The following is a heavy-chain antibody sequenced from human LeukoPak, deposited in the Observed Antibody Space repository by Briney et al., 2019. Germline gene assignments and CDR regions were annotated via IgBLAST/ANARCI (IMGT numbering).Heavy chain of an antibody. Sequence: ASVKVSCKASGYTFTSYGISWVRRAPGQGLEWMGWISAYNGNTNYAQKLQGRVTMTTDTSTSTACMELRSLRSDDTAVYYCARDLTTTIVVVPDAFDIWGQGTMVTVSS. CDR1: GYTFTSYG. CDR3: ARDLTTTIVVVPDAFDI. CDR2: ISAYNGNT. J-gene: IGHJ3*02. D-gene: IGHD3-22*01. V-gene: IGHV1-18*01.